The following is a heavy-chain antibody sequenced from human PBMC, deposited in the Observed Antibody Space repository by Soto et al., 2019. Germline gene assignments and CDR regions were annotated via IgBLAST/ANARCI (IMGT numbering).Heavy chain of an antibody. D-gene: IGHD6-25*01. CDR3: ARGRDAAMRDKGNWFDP. CDR2: INAGNGNT. CDR1: GYTFTSYA. V-gene: IGHV1-3*01. Sequence: ASVKVSCKASGYTFTSYAMHCVRQAPGQRLEWMGWINAGNGNTKYSQKFQGRVTITRDTSASTAYMELSSLRSEDTAVYYCARGRDAAMRDKGNWFDPWGQGTLVTVSS. J-gene: IGHJ5*02.